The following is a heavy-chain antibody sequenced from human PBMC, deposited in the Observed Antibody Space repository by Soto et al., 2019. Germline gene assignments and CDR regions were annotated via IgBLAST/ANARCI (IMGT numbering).Heavy chain of an antibody. D-gene: IGHD6-19*01. CDR2: TYYRSKWYN. CDR1: GDSVSSNSAA. V-gene: IGHV6-1*01. Sequence: PSQTLSLTCAISGDSVSSNSAAWNWIRQSPSRGLEWLGRTYYRSKWYNDYAVSVKSRITINPDTSKSQFSLQLNSVTPEDTAVYYCAREKGSSGWSVSDYYYYGMDVWGQGTTVTVSS. J-gene: IGHJ6*02. CDR3: AREKGSSGWSVSDYYYYGMDV.